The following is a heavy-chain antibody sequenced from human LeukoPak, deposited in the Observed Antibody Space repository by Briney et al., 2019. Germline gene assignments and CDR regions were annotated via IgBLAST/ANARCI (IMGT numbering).Heavy chain of an antibody. CDR3: AKDVSPTTYYYDSSGYFFSSFGY. D-gene: IGHD3-22*01. CDR2: ISGSGGSI. CDR1: GFTFSSYA. V-gene: IGHV3-23*01. J-gene: IGHJ4*02. Sequence: PGGSLRLSCAASGFTFSSYAMSWVRQAPGKGLEWVSAISGSGGSIYYADSVKGRFTISRDNSKNTLYLQMSSLRAGDTAVYYCAKDVSPTTYYYDSSGYFFSSFGYWGQGTLVTVSS.